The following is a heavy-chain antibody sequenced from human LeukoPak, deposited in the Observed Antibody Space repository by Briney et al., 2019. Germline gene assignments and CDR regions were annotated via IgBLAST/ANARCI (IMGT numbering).Heavy chain of an antibody. V-gene: IGHV4-39*02. J-gene: IGHJ4*02. Sequence: PSEALSLTCTVSGDFISSSGYYWGWIRQSPGKGPEWIGSIYYTGRTSYNPSLNNRVAISIDTSKNHFSLRLSSVTAADTAVYYCARPLVGAISGPFDYWGQGILVTVSS. CDR2: IYYTGRT. CDR3: ARPLVGAISGPFDY. CDR1: GDFISSSGYY. D-gene: IGHD1-26*01.